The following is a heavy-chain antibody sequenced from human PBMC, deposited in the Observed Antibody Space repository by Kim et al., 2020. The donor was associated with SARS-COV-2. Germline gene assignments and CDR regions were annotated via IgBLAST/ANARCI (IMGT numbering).Heavy chain of an antibody. Sequence: GGSLRLSCAASGFTFSTYWMAWVRQAPGKGLEYVVNISPDGSGKYYADSLKGRFTISRDNAKNSVYLDMNSLRVEDTAVYYCVNNWDSGHCGQGTLVTVSS. CDR2: ISPDGSGK. V-gene: IGHV3-7*01. D-gene: IGHD1-20*01. J-gene: IGHJ4*02. CDR1: GFTFSTYW. CDR3: VNNWDSGH.